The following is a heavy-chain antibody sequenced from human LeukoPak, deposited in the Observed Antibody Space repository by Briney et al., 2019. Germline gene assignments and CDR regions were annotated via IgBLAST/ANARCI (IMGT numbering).Heavy chain of an antibody. D-gene: IGHD3-22*01. CDR3: AGGEWAFSGCYYTGDY. CDR2: IYYSGST. Sequence: SETLSLTCTVSGGSISSSSYYWGWIRQPPGKGLEWIGSIYYSGSTYYNPSLKSRVTISVDTSKNQFSLKPSSVTAADTAVYYCAGGEWAFSGCYYTGDYWGQGTLVTVSS. CDR1: GGSISSSSYY. J-gene: IGHJ4*02. V-gene: IGHV4-39*01.